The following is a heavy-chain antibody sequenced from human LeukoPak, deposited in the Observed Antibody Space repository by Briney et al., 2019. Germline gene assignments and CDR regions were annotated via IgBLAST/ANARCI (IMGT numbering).Heavy chain of an antibody. V-gene: IGHV3-23*01. J-gene: IGHJ3*02. D-gene: IGHD6-19*01. CDR2: ISGSGGST. CDR3: ARAWVSSGDAFDI. Sequence: GGSLRLSCAASGFTFSSYAMSWVHQAPGKGLEWVSAISGSGGSTYYADSVKGRFTISRDNSKNTLYLQMNSLRAEDTAVYYCARAWVSSGDAFDIWGQGTMVTVSS. CDR1: GFTFSSYA.